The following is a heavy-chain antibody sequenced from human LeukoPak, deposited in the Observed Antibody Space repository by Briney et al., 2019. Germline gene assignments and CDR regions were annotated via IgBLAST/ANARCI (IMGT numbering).Heavy chain of an antibody. CDR1: GFTFSSYA. Sequence: GGSLRLSCAASGFTFSSYAMSWVRQAPGKGLEWVSAISGSGGSTYYADSVKGRFTISRDNSKNTLYLQMKSLRAEDTAVYYCATHDQWLVAYFDYWGQGTLVTVSS. CDR3: ATHDQWLVAYFDY. V-gene: IGHV3-23*01. CDR2: ISGSGGST. D-gene: IGHD6-19*01. J-gene: IGHJ4*02.